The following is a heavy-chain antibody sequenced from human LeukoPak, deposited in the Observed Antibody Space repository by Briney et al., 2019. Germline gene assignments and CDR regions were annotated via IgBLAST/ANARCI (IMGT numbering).Heavy chain of an antibody. D-gene: IGHD3-10*01. Sequence: SETLSLTCAVYGGSFSGYYWSWIRQPPGKGLEWIGEINHSGSTNYNPSLKSRVTISVDTSKNQFSLKLSSVTAADTAVYYCVRHSYYGPGAFDYWGQGTLVTVSS. CDR3: VRHSYYGPGAFDY. CDR2: INHSGST. J-gene: IGHJ4*02. CDR1: GGSFSGYY. V-gene: IGHV4-34*01.